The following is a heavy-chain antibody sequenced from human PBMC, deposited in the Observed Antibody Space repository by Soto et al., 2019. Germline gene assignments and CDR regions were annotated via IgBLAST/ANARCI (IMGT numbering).Heavy chain of an antibody. Sequence: PSDTLSLTCTVSGGSISSSSYYRGCIRQPPGKGLEWIGSIYYSGSTYYNPSLRSRVTISVDTSKNQFSLKLSSVTAADTAVYYCATLHGFTGSYSDYYFNYWGQGTLVTV. CDR3: ATLHGFTGSYSDYYFNY. CDR1: GGSISSSSYY. D-gene: IGHD1-26*01. V-gene: IGHV4-39*01. CDR2: IYYSGST. J-gene: IGHJ4*02.